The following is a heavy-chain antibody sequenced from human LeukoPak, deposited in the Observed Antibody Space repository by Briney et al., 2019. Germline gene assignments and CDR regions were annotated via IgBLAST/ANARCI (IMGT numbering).Heavy chain of an antibody. D-gene: IGHD1-26*01. CDR3: ARGRFIAGTTAYYFDY. CDR1: GFTFSKYS. CDR2: INQGEGEK. J-gene: IGHJ4*02. V-gene: IGHV3-7*03. Sequence: GGSLRLSCAASGFTFSKYSMNWVRQAPGKGLEWVANINQGEGEKYYVDSVKGRFTISRDNAKKSLFLQMNSLRAEDTAVYYCARGRFIAGTTAYYFDYWGQGTLVTVSS.